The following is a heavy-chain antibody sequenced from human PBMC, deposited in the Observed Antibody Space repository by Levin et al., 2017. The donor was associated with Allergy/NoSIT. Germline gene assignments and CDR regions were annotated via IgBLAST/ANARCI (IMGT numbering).Heavy chain of an antibody. Sequence: GASVKVSCAASGFTFSSYWMHWVRQAPGKGLVWVSRINSDGSSTSYADSVKGRFTISRDNAKNTLYLQMNSLRAEDTAVYYCAGGGYSYGDFDYWGQGTLVTVSS. CDR3: AGGGYSYGDFDY. V-gene: IGHV3-74*01. CDR1: GFTFSSYW. J-gene: IGHJ4*02. CDR2: INSDGSST. D-gene: IGHD5-18*01.